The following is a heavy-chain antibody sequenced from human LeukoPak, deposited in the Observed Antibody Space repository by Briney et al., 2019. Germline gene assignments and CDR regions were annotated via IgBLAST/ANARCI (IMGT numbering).Heavy chain of an antibody. D-gene: IGHD6-19*01. V-gene: IGHV3-23*01. CDR1: GFTFSKYG. CDR3: AKDASSSGWYVLFDY. CDR2: ISGSGGST. J-gene: IGHJ4*02. Sequence: PGGSLRLSCAASGFTFSKYGMSWVRQAPGKGLEWVSAISGSGGSTYYADSVKGRFTISRDNSKNTLYLQMNSLRAEDTAVYYCAKDASSSGWYVLFDYWGQGTLVTVSS.